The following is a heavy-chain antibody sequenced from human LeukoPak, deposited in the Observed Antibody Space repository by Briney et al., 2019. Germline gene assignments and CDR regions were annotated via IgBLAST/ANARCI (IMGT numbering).Heavy chain of an antibody. Sequence: GGSLRLSCAASGFTFSSYSMKWVRQAPGKGLEWVSYISTSSSSIYYADSVKGRFTISRDNANNSLYLQMNSLRAEDTAVYYCARGRSGYYLDYWGQGTLVTVSS. CDR1: GFTFSSYS. CDR2: ISTSSSSI. D-gene: IGHD3-22*01. V-gene: IGHV3-48*04. J-gene: IGHJ4*02. CDR3: ARGRSGYYLDY.